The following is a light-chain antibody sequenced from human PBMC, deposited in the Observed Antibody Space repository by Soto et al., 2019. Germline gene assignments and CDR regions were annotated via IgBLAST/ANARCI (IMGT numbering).Light chain of an antibody. J-gene: IGKJ1*01. CDR2: GAS. CDR3: QKSASAPLT. Sequence: DIQMTQSPSSLSASVGDRVTITCRASQGISNNLAWYQQKPGKVPKLLIYGASTLQSGVPSRFSGSGSGKDFTLNISSLQREDVATYYCQKSASAPLTFGQGTKVELK. CDR1: QGISNN. V-gene: IGKV1-27*01.